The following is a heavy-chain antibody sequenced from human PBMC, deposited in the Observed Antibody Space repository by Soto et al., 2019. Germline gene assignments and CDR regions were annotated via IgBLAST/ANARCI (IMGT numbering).Heavy chain of an antibody. J-gene: IGHJ5*02. V-gene: IGHV3-23*01. CDR1: GFTFSSYA. CDR3: AKDEFNYGENWFDP. D-gene: IGHD4-17*01. Sequence: GGSLRLSCAASGFTFSSYAMSWVRQAPGKGLEWVSAISGSGGTTYYADSVKGRFTISRDNSKNTLYLQMNSLRAEDTAVYYCAKDEFNYGENWFDPWGQGTLVTVSS. CDR2: ISGSGGTT.